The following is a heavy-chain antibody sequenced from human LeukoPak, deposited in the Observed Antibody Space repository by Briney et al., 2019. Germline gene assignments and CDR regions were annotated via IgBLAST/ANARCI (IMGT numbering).Heavy chain of an antibody. CDR2: IYYSGST. V-gene: IGHV4-39*01. J-gene: IGHJ3*02. CDR1: GGSISSSSYY. CDR3: ARPLTVTTSGAFDI. Sequence: SETLFLTCTVSGGSISSSSYYWGWIRQPPGKGLEWIGSIYYSGSTYYNPSLKSRVTISVDTSKNQFSLKLSSVTAADTAVYYCARPLTVTTSGAFDIWGQGTMVTVSS. D-gene: IGHD4-17*01.